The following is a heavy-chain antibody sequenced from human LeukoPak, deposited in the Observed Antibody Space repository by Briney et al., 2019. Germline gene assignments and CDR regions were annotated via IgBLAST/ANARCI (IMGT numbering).Heavy chain of an antibody. CDR1: GFTFSNYW. Sequence: GGSLRLSCAVSGFTFSNYWMSWARQSPGKGLEWVANIYLDGSRAYYVDSVKGRFTISRDNAKNSLFLQMNSLSAEDTAVYYCAKAPVTTCSGAYCYPFDYWSQGTLVTVSS. V-gene: IGHV3-7*01. CDR3: AKAPVTTCSGAYCYPFDY. D-gene: IGHD2-15*01. J-gene: IGHJ4*02. CDR2: IYLDGSRA.